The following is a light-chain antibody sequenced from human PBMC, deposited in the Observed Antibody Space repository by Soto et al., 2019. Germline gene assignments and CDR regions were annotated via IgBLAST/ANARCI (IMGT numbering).Light chain of an antibody. J-gene: IGKJ1*01. CDR2: DAS. CDR1: QRVSRN. V-gene: IGKV3-20*01. Sequence: PGERATLSCRASQRVSRNLAWYQQKPGQAPRLLIYDASTRATGIPDRFSGSGSETEFTLTINRLEPEDFAVYYCQDYGTSWTFGQGTKVDI. CDR3: QDYGTSWT.